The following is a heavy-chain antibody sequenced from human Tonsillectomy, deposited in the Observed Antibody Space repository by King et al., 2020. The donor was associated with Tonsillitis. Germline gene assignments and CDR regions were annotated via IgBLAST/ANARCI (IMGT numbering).Heavy chain of an antibody. V-gene: IGHV4-30-4*01. CDR2: IYYSGST. Sequence: VQLQESGPGLVKPSQTLSLTCTVSGGSISSGDYYWSWIRQPPGKGLEWIGYIYYSGSTYYNPSLKSRVTISVDTSKNQFSLKLRSVTAADTAVYYCARAAACDLDAYWFDLWGQGTLVTVPS. J-gene: IGHJ5*02. CDR1: GGSISSGDYY. D-gene: IGHD6-13*01. CDR3: ARAAACDLDAYWFDL.